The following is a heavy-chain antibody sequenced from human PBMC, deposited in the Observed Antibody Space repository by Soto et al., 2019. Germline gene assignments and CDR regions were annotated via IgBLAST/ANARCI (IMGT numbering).Heavy chain of an antibody. D-gene: IGHD2-15*01. CDR2: ISAYNGNT. V-gene: IGHV1-18*04. Sequence: QVQLVQSGAEVKMPGDSVKVSCKASGYTVSISGISWVRQAPGQGLEWTGWISAYNGNTNYAQKLQGRVTMTTDTSTDTAYMELRSLRSDDTAVYYCARHAYCRGGSCTYYYGMDVWGQGTTVTVSS. CDR3: ARHAYCRGGSCTYYYGMDV. CDR1: GYTVSISG. J-gene: IGHJ6*02.